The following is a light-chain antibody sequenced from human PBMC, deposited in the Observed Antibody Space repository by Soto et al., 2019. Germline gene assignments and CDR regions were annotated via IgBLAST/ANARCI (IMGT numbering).Light chain of an antibody. V-gene: IGKV3D-15*01. Sequence: EIVLTQSPGTLSLSPGERATLSCRASQSVSSIYLAWYQQNPGQAPRLLIYGASSRATGIPDRFSGSGSGTEFTLTISSLQSEDFAVYYCQQYNKWPLTFGGGTKVDIK. CDR2: GAS. CDR3: QQYNKWPLT. J-gene: IGKJ4*01. CDR1: QSVSSIY.